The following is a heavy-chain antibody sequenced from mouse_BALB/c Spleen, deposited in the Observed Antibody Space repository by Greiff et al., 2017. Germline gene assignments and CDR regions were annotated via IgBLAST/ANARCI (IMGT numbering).Heavy chain of an antibody. J-gene: IGHJ2*01. V-gene: IGHV1-54*01. CDR1: GYAFTNYL. Sequence: VQLQESGAELVRPGTSVKVSCKASGYAFTNYLIEWVKQRPGQGLEWIGVINPGSGGTNYNEKFKGKATLTADKSSSTAYMQLSSLTSDDSAVYFCARSVHYYGYDYWGQGTTLTVSS. CDR3: ARSVHYYGYDY. D-gene: IGHD1-2*01. CDR2: INPGSGGT.